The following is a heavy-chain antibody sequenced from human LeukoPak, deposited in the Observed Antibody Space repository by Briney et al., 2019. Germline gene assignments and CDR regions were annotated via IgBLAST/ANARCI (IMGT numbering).Heavy chain of an antibody. J-gene: IGHJ3*02. CDR2: IIPIFGTA. CDR3: AKSLVGELVVDI. CDR1: GGTFSSYA. D-gene: IGHD3-16*01. V-gene: IGHV1-69*13. Sequence: GASVKVSCKASGGTFSSYAISWVRQAPGQGLEWMGGIIPIFGTANYAQKSQGRVTITADESTSTAYMELSSLRSEDTAVYYCAKSLVGELVVDIWGQGTMVTVSS.